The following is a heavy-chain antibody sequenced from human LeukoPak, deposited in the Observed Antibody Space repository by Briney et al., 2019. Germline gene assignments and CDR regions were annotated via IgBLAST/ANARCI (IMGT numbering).Heavy chain of an antibody. CDR1: GFTFSNYW. D-gene: IGHD2-2*01. V-gene: IGHV3-30*02. Sequence: HPGGSLRLSCAVSGFTFSNYWMSWVRQAPGKGLEWVAFIWYDGSNKYYADSVEGRFTISRDNSKNTLYLQMNSLRAEDTAVYYCAKDSRQYQLLSRNNWFDPWGQGTLVTVSS. J-gene: IGHJ5*02. CDR3: AKDSRQYQLLSRNNWFDP. CDR2: IWYDGSNK.